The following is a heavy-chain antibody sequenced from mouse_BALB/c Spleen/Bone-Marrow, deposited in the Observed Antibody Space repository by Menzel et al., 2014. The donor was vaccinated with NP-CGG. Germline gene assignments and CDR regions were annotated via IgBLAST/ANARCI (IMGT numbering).Heavy chain of an antibody. D-gene: IGHD1-1*01. CDR2: MSYSGST. CDR3: ARSVYYGSSYVDY. J-gene: IGHJ2*01. Sequence: EVKLMESGPGLVKPSQSLSLTCTVTGYSITSDYAWNWIRQFPGNKLEWMGYMSYSGSTSYNPSLKSRISITRDTSKNQFFLQLNSVTTEDTATYYCARSVYYGSSYVDYWGQGTTLTVSS. V-gene: IGHV3-2*02. CDR1: GYSITSDYA.